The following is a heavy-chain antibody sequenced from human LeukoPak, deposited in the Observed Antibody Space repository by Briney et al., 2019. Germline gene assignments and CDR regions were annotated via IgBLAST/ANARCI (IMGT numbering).Heavy chain of an antibody. CDR1: GYSISSGYY. CDR3: ARQFEQWLVPGEFDY. Sequence: SETLSLTCAVSGYSISSGYYWGWIRQPPGKGLEWIGSIYHSGSTYYNPSLKSRVTISVDTSENQFSLKLSSVTAADTAVYYCARQFEQWLVPGEFDYWGQGTLVTVSS. V-gene: IGHV4-38-2*01. CDR2: IYHSGST. D-gene: IGHD6-19*01. J-gene: IGHJ4*02.